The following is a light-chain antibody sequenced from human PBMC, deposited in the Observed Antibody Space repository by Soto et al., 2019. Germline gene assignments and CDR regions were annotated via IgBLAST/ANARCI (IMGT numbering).Light chain of an antibody. J-gene: IGLJ3*02. Sequence: QSALTQPASVSGSPGQSITISCTGTSSDVGNYKYVSWYQHQPGKAPKLIIFEVTNRPSGVSNRFSGSKSGNTASLTISGLQAEDEADYYCSSYSSRSTLVVFGGGTKVTVL. CDR1: SSDVGNYKY. CDR3: SSYSSRSTLVV. CDR2: EVT. V-gene: IGLV2-14*01.